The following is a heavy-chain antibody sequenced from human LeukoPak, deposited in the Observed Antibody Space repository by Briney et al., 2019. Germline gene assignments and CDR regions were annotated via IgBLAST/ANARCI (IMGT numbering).Heavy chain of an antibody. CDR2: ISGGSGST. Sequence: PGGSLRLSCAASGFTISSYAMGWVRQAPGKRLEWVSGISGGSGSTYYADSVKGRSTISRDNAKNTLYLQMNSLRAEDTALYYCAKDIYCTIDRCLTGFVFWGRGTLVTVAS. D-gene: IGHD2-8*01. CDR3: AKDIYCTIDRCLTGFVF. V-gene: IGHV3-23*01. J-gene: IGHJ4*02. CDR1: GFTISSYA.